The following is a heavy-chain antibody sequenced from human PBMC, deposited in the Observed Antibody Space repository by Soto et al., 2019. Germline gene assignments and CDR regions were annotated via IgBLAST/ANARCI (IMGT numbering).Heavy chain of an antibody. J-gene: IGHJ5*02. V-gene: IGHV1-18*01. CDR2: INPNSGHR. CDR3: ARDRLRGYDSSGFYS. D-gene: IGHD3-22*01. CDR1: GYSFRSYG. Sequence: QVQLGQSGGELRRPGASVKVSCEAFGYSFRSYGINWVRQAPGQGLEWMGWINPNSGHRNYAPKFEDRLTMTKSTSANTGSLELKNLKSDDTAIYYCARDRLRGYDSSGFYSWGQGTLVSVSS.